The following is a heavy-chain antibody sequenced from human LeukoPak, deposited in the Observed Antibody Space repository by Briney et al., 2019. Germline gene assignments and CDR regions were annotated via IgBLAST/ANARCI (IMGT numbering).Heavy chain of an antibody. CDR3: ARAADYDILTGYYNGAFDI. J-gene: IGHJ3*02. Sequence: GGSLRLSCAASGLTFSSYDMHWVRQATGKGLEWVSAIGTAGDTYYPGSVKGRFTISRENAKNSLYLQMNSLRAGDTAVYYCARAADYDILTGYYNGAFDIWGQGTMVTVSS. CDR1: GLTFSSYD. D-gene: IGHD3-9*01. V-gene: IGHV3-13*01. CDR2: IGTAGDT.